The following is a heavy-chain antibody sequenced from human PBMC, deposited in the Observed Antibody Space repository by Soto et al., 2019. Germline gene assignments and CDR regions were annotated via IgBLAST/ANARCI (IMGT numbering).Heavy chain of an antibody. CDR3: ARDPGRCSSTSCYARGPANWFDP. Sequence: GGSLRLSCAASGFSFSSYWMHWVRQAPGKGLVWVSRINSDGSSTSYADSVKGRFTISRDNAKNTLYLQMNSLRAEDTAVYYCARDPGRCSSTSCYARGPANWFDPWGQGTLVTVSS. CDR2: INSDGSST. J-gene: IGHJ5*02. CDR1: GFSFSSYW. D-gene: IGHD2-2*01. V-gene: IGHV3-74*01.